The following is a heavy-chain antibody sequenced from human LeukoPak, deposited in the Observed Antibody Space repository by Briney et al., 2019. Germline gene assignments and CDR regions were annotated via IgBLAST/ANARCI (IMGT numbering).Heavy chain of an antibody. Sequence: SETLSLTCAVYGGSFSGYYWNWIRQPPGKGVEWIGEINHSGSTYYNPSLKSRVIISVDTSKNQFSLKLRSLTAADTAVYYCARGLTTYYYGSGTYYPLRYWGQGTLVTVSS. J-gene: IGHJ4*02. CDR2: INHSGST. V-gene: IGHV4-34*01. CDR3: ARGLTTYYYGSGTYYPLRY. CDR1: GGSFSGYY. D-gene: IGHD3-10*01.